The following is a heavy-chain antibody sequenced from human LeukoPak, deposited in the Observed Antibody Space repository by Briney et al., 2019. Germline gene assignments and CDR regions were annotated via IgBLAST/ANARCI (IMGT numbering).Heavy chain of an antibody. CDR1: GCSISSYY. V-gene: IGHV4-59*01. J-gene: IGHJ4*02. D-gene: IGHD4-17*01. CDR2: IYYSGST. CDR3: ARGTVIFDY. Sequence: SETLSLTCTVSGCSISSYYWSWIRQPPGKGLEWIGYIYYSGSTNYNPSLKSRVTISVDTSKNQFSLKLSSVTAADTAVYYCARGTVIFDYWGQGTLVTVSS.